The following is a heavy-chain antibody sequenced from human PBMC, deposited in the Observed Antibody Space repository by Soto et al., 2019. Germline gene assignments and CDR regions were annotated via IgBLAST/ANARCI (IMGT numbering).Heavy chain of an antibody. CDR2: IHYSGST. CDR3: ARMDGRRLRTFDP. CDR1: GGSISSGGYY. V-gene: IGHV4-31*03. Sequence: QVQLQESGPGLVKPSQTLSLTCTVSGGSISSGGYYWSWIRQHPGKGLEWIGYIHYSGSTYYNPSLKSRVTISVDTSKNQFSLKLSSVTAADTAVYYCARMDGRRLRTFDPWGQGTLVTVSS. J-gene: IGHJ5*02. D-gene: IGHD5-12*01.